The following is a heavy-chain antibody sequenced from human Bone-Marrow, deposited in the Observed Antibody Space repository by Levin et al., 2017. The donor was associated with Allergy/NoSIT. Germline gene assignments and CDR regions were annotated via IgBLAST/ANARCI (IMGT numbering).Heavy chain of an antibody. D-gene: IGHD6-13*01. CDR2: IKQDGNEK. V-gene: IGHV3-7*01. CDR3: ARLAAAGRFDY. CDR1: GFTFGSYW. J-gene: IGHJ4*02. Sequence: GGSLRLSCTASGFTFGSYWMTWVRQAPGKGLEWVANIKQDGNEKYYVDSVKGRFTISRDNAKNSLYLQMDSLRAEDTAVYYCARLAAAGRFDYWGQGTLVTVSS.